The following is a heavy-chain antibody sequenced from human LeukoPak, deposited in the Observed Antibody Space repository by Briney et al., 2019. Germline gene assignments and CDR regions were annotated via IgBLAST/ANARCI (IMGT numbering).Heavy chain of an antibody. Sequence: NTSETLSLTCTVSGGSVGSGSYYWSWIRQPPGKGLEWIGYIYYSGSTNYNPSLKSRVTILVDTSKNQFSLKLSSVTAADTAVYYCARGRGSSGYGNFDYWGQGTLVTVSS. V-gene: IGHV4-61*01. CDR3: ARGRGSSGYGNFDY. CDR1: GGSVGSGSYY. J-gene: IGHJ4*02. D-gene: IGHD3-22*01. CDR2: IYYSGST.